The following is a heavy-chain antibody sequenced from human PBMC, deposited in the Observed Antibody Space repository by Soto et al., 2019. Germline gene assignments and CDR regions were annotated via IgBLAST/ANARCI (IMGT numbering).Heavy chain of an antibody. D-gene: IGHD2-2*01. Sequence: PGGSLRLSCAASGFTFSSYSMDWVRQAPGKGLEWVSSISSSSSYIYYADSVKGRFTISRDNAKNSLYLQMNSLRAEDTAVYYCARVWERDIVVVPAALSYWGQGTLVTVSS. J-gene: IGHJ4*02. CDR3: ARVWERDIVVVPAALSY. CDR1: GFTFSSYS. CDR2: ISSSSSYI. V-gene: IGHV3-21*01.